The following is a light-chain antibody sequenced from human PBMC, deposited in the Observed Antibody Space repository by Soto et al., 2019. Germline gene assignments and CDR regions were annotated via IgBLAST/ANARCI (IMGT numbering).Light chain of an antibody. CDR2: EVS. CDR1: SGDVGAYDY. CDR3: ASHTTSDTRV. V-gene: IGLV2-14*01. Sequence: QSALTEPGTVSGSPGQSIATSCTGTSGDVGAYDYVSWYQHHPDKAPKLMIYEVSNRPSGVSDRFSGSKSVYTATLTISGLQAEDEADYYCASHTTSDTRVFGTGTKVTVL. J-gene: IGLJ1*01.